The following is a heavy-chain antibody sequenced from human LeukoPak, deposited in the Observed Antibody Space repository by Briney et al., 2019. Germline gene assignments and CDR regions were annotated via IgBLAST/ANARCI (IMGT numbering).Heavy chain of an antibody. J-gene: IGHJ4*02. D-gene: IGHD6-6*01. CDR2: IWSDGSNK. CDR3: ARDPVENSRSSDLYYFQY. CDR1: GFTFSSYV. V-gene: IGHV3-33*08. Sequence: GGSLRLSCAASGFTFSSYVMHWVRQAPGKGPEWVAVIWSDGSNKYYSDSLKGRFTISRDNSKNTLYLQMNRLRADDTAIYYCARDPVENSRSSDLYYFQYWGQGTLVTVSS.